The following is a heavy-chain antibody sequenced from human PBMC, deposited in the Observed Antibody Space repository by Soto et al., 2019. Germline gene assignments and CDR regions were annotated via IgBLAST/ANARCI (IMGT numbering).Heavy chain of an antibody. Sequence: GGSLRLSCAASGFTFSDYYMSWIRQAPGKGLEWVSYISSSGSTIYYADSVKGRFTISRDNAKNSLYLQMNSLRAEETAVDYCARTLAVDCSSTSCPLGDIWGQGTMVTVSS. CDR1: GFTFSDYY. D-gene: IGHD2-2*01. J-gene: IGHJ3*02. CDR3: ARTLAVDCSSTSCPLGDI. V-gene: IGHV3-11*01. CDR2: ISSSGSTI.